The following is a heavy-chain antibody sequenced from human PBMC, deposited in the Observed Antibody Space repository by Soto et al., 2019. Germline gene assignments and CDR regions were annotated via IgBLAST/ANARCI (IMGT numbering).Heavy chain of an antibody. D-gene: IGHD5-12*01. CDR3: GGASGAAYGGYDSSSCYFMGV. CDR1: GFTFRSYA. CDR2: ISGSGGST. Sequence: EVQLLESGGGLVQPGGSLRLSCAASGFTFRSYAMNWVRQAPGKWLEWVSAISGSGGSTYYAASVKGRLTVSSDDSKSTLFLRVTSLRAADTAFYCCGGASGAAYGGYDSSSCYFMGVWGKGPTVLVSS. V-gene: IGHV3-23*01. J-gene: IGHJ6*03.